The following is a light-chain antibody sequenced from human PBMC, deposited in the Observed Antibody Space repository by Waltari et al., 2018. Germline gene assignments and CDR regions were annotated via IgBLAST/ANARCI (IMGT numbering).Light chain of an antibody. Sequence: EVVMTQSPATLSLSPGDRATLSCRASQSVSNSLAWYQQKPGQAPRLLIYKAITRATGIPARFSGSGSGTDFTLTIGSLEPEDAAVYCCLQRTNWPPTFGGGTTVEIK. J-gene: IGKJ4*01. CDR3: LQRTNWPPT. V-gene: IGKV3-11*01. CDR1: QSVSNS. CDR2: KAI.